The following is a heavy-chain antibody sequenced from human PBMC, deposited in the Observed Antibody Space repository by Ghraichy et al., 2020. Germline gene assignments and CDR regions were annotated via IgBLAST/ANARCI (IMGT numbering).Heavy chain of an antibody. CDR1: GFSFNRYS. V-gene: IGHV3-48*02. D-gene: IGHD3-22*01. CDR3: ARNSEAYYYDSSGYQDAFDI. J-gene: IGHJ3*02. Sequence: GESLNISCAASGFSFNRYSINWVRQAPGKGLEWVSYISGSSSTIYYADSVKGRFTISRDNAKNSLYLQMNSLRDEDTAVYYCARNSEAYYYDSSGYQDAFDIWGQGTTVTVSS. CDR2: ISGSSSTI.